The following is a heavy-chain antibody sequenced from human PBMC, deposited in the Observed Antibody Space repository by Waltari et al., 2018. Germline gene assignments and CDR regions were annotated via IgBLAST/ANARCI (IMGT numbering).Heavy chain of an antibody. V-gene: IGHV4-4*07. D-gene: IGHD1-26*01. CDR2: IYTSGST. Sequence: QVQLQESGPGLVKPSETLSLTCTVSGGSISSCYWSWIRQPAGKGLEWIGHIYTSGSTNYNPPLKSRVTMSVDTSKNQFSLKLNSVTAADTAIYYCTRGRGGGGSSNNWFDPWGQGTLVIVSS. J-gene: IGHJ5*02. CDR1: GGSISSCY. CDR3: TRGRGGGGSSNNWFDP.